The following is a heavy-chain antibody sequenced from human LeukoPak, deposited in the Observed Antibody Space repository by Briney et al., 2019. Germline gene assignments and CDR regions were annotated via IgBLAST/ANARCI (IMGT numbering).Heavy chain of an antibody. J-gene: IGHJ4*02. Sequence: PGGSLRLSCAASGLTFSSYGMHWVRQAPGKGLEWVAFIRYDGSNKYYADSVKGRFTISRDNSKNTLYLQTNSLRAEDTAVYYCARDVGYCSGGSCLPDYWGQGTLVTVSS. V-gene: IGHV3-30*02. D-gene: IGHD2-15*01. CDR2: IRYDGSNK. CDR3: ARDVGYCSGGSCLPDY. CDR1: GLTFSSYG.